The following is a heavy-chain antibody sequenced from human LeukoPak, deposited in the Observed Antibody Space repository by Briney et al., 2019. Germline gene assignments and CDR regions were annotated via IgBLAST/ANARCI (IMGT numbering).Heavy chain of an antibody. CDR3: ARDQTSSGYSYGYDYYYGMDV. J-gene: IGHJ6*02. D-gene: IGHD5-18*01. V-gene: IGHV4-59*01. CDR2: IYYSGST. Sequence: PSETLSLTCTVSGGSISSYYWSWIRQPPGKGLEWIGYIYYSGSTNYNPSLKSRVTISVDTSKNQFSLKLSSVTAADTAVYYCARDQTSSGYSYGYDYYYGMDVWGQGTTVTVSS. CDR1: GGSISSYY.